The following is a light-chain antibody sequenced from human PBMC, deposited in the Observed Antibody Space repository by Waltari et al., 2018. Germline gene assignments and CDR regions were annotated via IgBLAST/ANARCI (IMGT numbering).Light chain of an antibody. Sequence: EIVLTQSPGTLSVSPGERATLSCRASENISKYLTWYQQKPGQAPRLLIYAASTRATGIPDRFSGSGVGTDFSLTISSLEPEDFAVYYCQHYVRLPVTFGQGTKVEIK. CDR1: ENISKY. J-gene: IGKJ1*01. V-gene: IGKV3-20*01. CDR3: QHYVRLPVT. CDR2: AAS.